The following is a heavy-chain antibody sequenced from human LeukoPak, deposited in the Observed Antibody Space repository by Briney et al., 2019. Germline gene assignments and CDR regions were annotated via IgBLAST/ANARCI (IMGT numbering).Heavy chain of an antibody. V-gene: IGHV4-34*01. CDR2: INHSGST. Sequence: PSETLSLTCAVYGGSFSGYYWSWIRQPPGKGLEWIGEINHSGSTNYNPSLKSRVTISVDTSKNQFSLKLSSVTAADTAVYYCARRSGYSYYYGMDVWGQGTTVTVSS. CDR3: ARRSGYSYYYGMDV. D-gene: IGHD3-3*01. J-gene: IGHJ6*02. CDR1: GGSFSGYY.